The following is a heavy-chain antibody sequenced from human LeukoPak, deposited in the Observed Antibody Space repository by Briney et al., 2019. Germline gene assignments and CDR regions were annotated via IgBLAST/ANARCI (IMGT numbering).Heavy chain of an antibody. CDR1: GGSFSGYY. V-gene: IGHV4-34*01. D-gene: IGHD2-2*01. J-gene: IGHJ4*02. CDR2: SNHSGST. Sequence: SETLSLTCAVYGGSFSGYYWSWIRQPPGKGLEWIGESNHSGSTNYNPSLKSRVTISVDTSKNQFSLKLSSVTAADTAVYYCAIDCSSTSCYRAPAGYWGQGTLVTVSS. CDR3: AIDCSSTSCYRAPAGY.